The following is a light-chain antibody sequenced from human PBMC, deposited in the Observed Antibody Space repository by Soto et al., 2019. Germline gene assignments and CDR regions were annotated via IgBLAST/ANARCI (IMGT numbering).Light chain of an antibody. J-gene: IGKJ5*01. CDR2: DAS. Sequence: DIQMTQSPSTLSASVGDRVTITCRASQSISSWLAWYQQKPGKAPKLLIYDASSLESGVPSRFSGSGSGTEITLTISSKPPDNFATDYCQQYNSYSPIPFCQGTRLQIK. CDR1: QSISSW. V-gene: IGKV1-5*01. CDR3: QQYNSYSPIP.